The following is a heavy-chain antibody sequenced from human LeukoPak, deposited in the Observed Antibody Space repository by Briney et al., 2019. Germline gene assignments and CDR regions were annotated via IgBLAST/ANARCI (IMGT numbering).Heavy chain of an antibody. CDR2: INPNSGDT. Sequence: ASVKVSCKASGYTFTGYHMHWVRQAPGQGLEWMGRINPNSGDTNYAQKFQGRVTMTRDTSISTAYMELSRLRSDDTAVYYCARARFSCTNGVCYKKGFDYWGQGTLVTVSS. J-gene: IGHJ4*02. V-gene: IGHV1-2*06. D-gene: IGHD2-8*01. CDR3: ARARFSCTNGVCYKKGFDY. CDR1: GYTFTGYH.